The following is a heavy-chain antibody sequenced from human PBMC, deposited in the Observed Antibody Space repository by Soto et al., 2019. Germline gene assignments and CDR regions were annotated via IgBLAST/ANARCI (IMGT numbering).Heavy chain of an antibody. J-gene: IGHJ4*02. Sequence: QVQLQQWGAGLLKPSETLSLTCAVYGGSFSGYSWSWIRQPPGQGLEWIGEINHSGSTNYNPSLKRRVTISVDTSKNQFSLKLSSVTAADTAVYYCARGGDIVVVPAASGYYFDYWGQGTLVTVPS. CDR2: INHSGST. V-gene: IGHV4-34*01. D-gene: IGHD2-2*01. CDR3: ARGGDIVVVPAASGYYFDY. CDR1: GGSFSGYS.